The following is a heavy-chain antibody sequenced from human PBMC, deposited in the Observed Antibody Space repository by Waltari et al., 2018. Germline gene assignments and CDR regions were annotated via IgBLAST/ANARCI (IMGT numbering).Heavy chain of an antibody. J-gene: IGHJ6*02. Sequence: QVQLVQSGAEVKKPGASVKVSCKASGYTFTGYYMHWVRQAPGQGLEGMGWINPNSVGTNYAQKFQGRVTMTRDTSISTAYMELSRLRSDDTAVYYCARGGRRDIVLMVYPSGMDVWGQGTTVTVSS. D-gene: IGHD2-8*01. CDR3: ARGGRRDIVLMVYPSGMDV. V-gene: IGHV1-2*02. CDR2: INPNSVGT. CDR1: GYTFTGYY.